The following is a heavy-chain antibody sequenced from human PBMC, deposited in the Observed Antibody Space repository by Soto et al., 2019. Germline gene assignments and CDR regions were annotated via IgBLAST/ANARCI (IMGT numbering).Heavy chain of an antibody. CDR3: ARDRRIADPGGAHDAFDI. D-gene: IGHD6-6*01. CDR2: IYYSGST. V-gene: IGHV4-31*03. CDR1: GGSISSGGYY. Sequence: PSETLSLTCTVSGGSISSGGYYWSWIRQHPGKGLEWIGYIYYSGSTYYNPSLKSRVTISVDTSKNQFSLKLSSVTAADTAVYYCARDRRIADPGGAHDAFDIWGQGTMVTVSS. J-gene: IGHJ3*02.